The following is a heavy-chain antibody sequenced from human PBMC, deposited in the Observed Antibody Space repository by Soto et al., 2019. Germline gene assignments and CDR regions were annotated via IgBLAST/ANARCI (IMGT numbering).Heavy chain of an antibody. Sequence: TSDRPSLSCFVSDCSIIISNWCGCFRHPPGKVLEWIGEIYHSGSTNYNPSLKSRVTISVDKSKNPFSLKLSSVTAADTAVYYCARDYSDSSGYYFDYWGQGTLVTVSS. CDR2: IYHSGST. CDR3: ARDYSDSSGYYFDY. CDR1: DCSIIISNW. J-gene: IGHJ4*02. V-gene: IGHV4-4*02. D-gene: IGHD3-22*01.